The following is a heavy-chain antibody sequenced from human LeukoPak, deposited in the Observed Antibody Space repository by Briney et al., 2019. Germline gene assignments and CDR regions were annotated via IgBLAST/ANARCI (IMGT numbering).Heavy chain of an antibody. D-gene: IGHD6-19*01. V-gene: IGHV4-4*07. CDR1: GGSISSYY. CDR2: IYTTGST. Sequence: SETLSLTCTVSGGSISSYYWSWIRQPAGKGLEWIGRIYTTGSTNYNPSLTSRVNMSVDTSKNQFSLKMSSVTAADTAVYYCARQVAVAGKAWFDGCGQRSLVTV. J-gene: IGHJ5*02. CDR3: ARQVAVAGKAWFDG.